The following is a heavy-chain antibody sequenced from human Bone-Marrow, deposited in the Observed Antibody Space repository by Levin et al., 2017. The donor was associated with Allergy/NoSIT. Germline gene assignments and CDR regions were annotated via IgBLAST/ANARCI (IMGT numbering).Heavy chain of an antibody. CDR3: TTRSH. CDR2: IKGKTDGGTT. Sequence: GGSLRLSCVASGFTFGNAWMNWVRQAPGKGLQWVGRIKGKTDGGTTDYAAPVKGRFTISRDDSKKTLYLHLTSLKTADSALYYCTTRSHWGQRTLVTVFS. CDR1: GFTFGNAW. J-gene: IGHJ4*02. V-gene: IGHV3-15*01.